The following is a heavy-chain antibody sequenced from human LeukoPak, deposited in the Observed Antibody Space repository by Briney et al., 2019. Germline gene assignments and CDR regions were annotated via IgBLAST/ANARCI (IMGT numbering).Heavy chain of an antibody. V-gene: IGHV1-8*03. Sequence: APGKLSSKPSGYTFTSYDINWGRQATGQGLEWMGWMNPNSGNTGYAQKFHGRVTITTNTSISTAYMELSSLRSEDTAVYYCAVEEQRWLQDYWGQGTLVTVSS. D-gene: IGHD5-24*01. J-gene: IGHJ4*02. CDR1: GYTFTSYD. CDR3: AVEEQRWLQDY. CDR2: MNPNSGNT.